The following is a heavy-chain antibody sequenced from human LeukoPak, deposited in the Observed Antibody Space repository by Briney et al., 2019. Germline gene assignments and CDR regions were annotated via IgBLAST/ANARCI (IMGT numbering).Heavy chain of an antibody. CDR2: IRSKIYGGTT. CDR3: TRDQYSSGWYDILFDY. V-gene: IGHV3-49*03. D-gene: IGHD6-19*01. CDR1: GFTFGDYA. J-gene: IGHJ4*02. Sequence: GGSLRLSCTASGFTFGDYAMSWFRQAPGKGLEWVGFIRSKIYGGTTEYAASVKGRFTISRDDSKSIAYLQMNSLKTEDTAVYYCTRDQYSSGWYDILFDYWGQGTLVTVST.